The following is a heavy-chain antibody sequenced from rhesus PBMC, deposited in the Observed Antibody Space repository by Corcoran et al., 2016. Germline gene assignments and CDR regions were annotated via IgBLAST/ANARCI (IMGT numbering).Heavy chain of an antibody. Sequence: QVQLQESGPGLVKPSETLSLTCAVSGGSISDDYYWSWIRQPPGKGLEWIGYIYGSGGGTNYNPSLKNRVTISIDTSKNQFSLKLSSVTAADTAVYYCARDGYGYYFDYWGQGVQVTVSS. CDR2: IYGSGGGT. J-gene: IGHJ4*01. D-gene: IGHD3-9*01. V-gene: IGHV4-106*01. CDR3: ARDGYGYYFDY. CDR1: GGSISDDYY.